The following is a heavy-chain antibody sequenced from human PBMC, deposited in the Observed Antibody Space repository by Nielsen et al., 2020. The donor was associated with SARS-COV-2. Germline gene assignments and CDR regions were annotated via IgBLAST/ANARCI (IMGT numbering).Heavy chain of an antibody. Sequence: SETLSLTCSVSGGSISNSRNYWGWIRQPPGKGLEWIGDIYFSGKTYYAPSLKSRVTISVVTSQNQVSLKLRSVSAADTAVYYCAKELFPIDSSGYYPRASPALDYWGQGTLVTVSS. V-gene: IGHV4-39*02. CDR3: AKELFPIDSSGYYPRASPALDY. CDR1: GGSISNSRNY. CDR2: IYFSGKT. J-gene: IGHJ4*02. D-gene: IGHD3-22*01.